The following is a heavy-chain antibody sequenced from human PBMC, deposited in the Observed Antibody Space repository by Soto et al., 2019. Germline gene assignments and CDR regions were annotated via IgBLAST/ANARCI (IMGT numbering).Heavy chain of an antibody. V-gene: IGHV4-31*03. CDR1: GGSISSGGYY. D-gene: IGHD3-10*01. CDR2: IYYSGST. Sequence: SETLSLTCTVSGGSISSGGYYWSWIRQHPGKGLEWIGYIYYSGSTYYNPSLKSRVTISVDTFKNQFSLKLSSVAAADTAVYYCARDYYGSGSKVYGMDVWGQGTTVTVSS. J-gene: IGHJ6*02. CDR3: ARDYYGSGSKVYGMDV.